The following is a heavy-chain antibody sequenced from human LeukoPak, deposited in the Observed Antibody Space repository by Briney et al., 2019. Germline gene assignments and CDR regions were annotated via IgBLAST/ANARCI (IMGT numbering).Heavy chain of an antibody. V-gene: IGHV3-23*01. J-gene: IGHJ4*02. D-gene: IGHD6-19*01. CDR1: GFTFNNYA. Sequence: GGSLRLSCAASGFTFNNYALTWVRQAPGEGLQWVSSVISNGGSTYHADSVRGRFTISRDNSKNTLYLQMYSLRAGDPAIYSCAREGGGLTVAGRRGIDYWGQGSLVIVSS. CDR3: AREGGGLTVAGRRGIDY. CDR2: VISNGGST.